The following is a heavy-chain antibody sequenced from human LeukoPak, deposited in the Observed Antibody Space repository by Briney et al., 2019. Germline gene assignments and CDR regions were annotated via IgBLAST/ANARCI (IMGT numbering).Heavy chain of an antibody. CDR3: ARDLYPDILTGYYAY. V-gene: IGHV3-64*01. CDR1: GFTFSSYA. J-gene: IGHJ4*02. Sequence: PGGSLRLSCAASGFTFSSYAMHWVRQAPGKGLEYVSAISSNGGSTYYANSVKGRFTISRDNSKNTLYLQMGSPRAEDMAVYYRARDLYPDILTGYYAYWGQGTLVTVSS. D-gene: IGHD3-9*01. CDR2: ISSNGGST.